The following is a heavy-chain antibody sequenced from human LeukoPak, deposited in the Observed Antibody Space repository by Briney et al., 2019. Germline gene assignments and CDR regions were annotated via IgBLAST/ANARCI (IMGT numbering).Heavy chain of an antibody. V-gene: IGHV3-23*01. CDR3: AKTLGRRVTAEWFFDY. Sequence: GGSLRLSCAASGFTFSTFAMSWVRQAPGKGLEWVSAISGSGGSTYYADSVKGRFAISRDNSKNTLYLQMNSLRAEDTAVYYCAKTLGRRVTAEWFFDYWGQGTLVTVSS. D-gene: IGHD2-21*02. CDR1: GFTFSTFA. CDR2: ISGSGGST. J-gene: IGHJ4*02.